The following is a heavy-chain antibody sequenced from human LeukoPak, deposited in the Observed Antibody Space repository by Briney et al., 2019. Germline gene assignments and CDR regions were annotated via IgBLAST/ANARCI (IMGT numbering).Heavy chain of an antibody. CDR3: STQPTSGF. Sequence: PGGSLRLSCAASFSTFDKAWMNWVRQAPGKGLEWVGRIKSRADGGTTDYATPVKDRFTISRDDSENTAFLQMNSLKTEDTAIYYCSTQPTSGFWGQGTLVTVSS. CDR1: FSTFDKAW. D-gene: IGHD2-15*01. CDR2: IKSRADGGTT. J-gene: IGHJ4*02. V-gene: IGHV3-15*07.